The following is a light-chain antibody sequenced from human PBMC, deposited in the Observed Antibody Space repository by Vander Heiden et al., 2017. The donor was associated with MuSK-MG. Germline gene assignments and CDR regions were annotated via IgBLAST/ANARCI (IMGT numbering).Light chain of an antibody. CDR2: AAS. V-gene: IGKV1-8*01. CDR1: QGISSY. CDR3: HREYSYRWT. J-gene: IGKJ1*01. Sequence: AIRMTQSPSSFSASTGDRVTITCRASQGISSYLAWYQQKPGKAPKLLIYAASTLQSPVPSRFSGSGSGTDFTLTISCLQSEDFATYYCHREYSYRWTFGPGTKVEIK.